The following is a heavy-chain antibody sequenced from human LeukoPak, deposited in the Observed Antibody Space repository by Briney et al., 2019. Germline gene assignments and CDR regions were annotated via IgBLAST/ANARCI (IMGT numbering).Heavy chain of an antibody. D-gene: IGHD6-13*01. V-gene: IGHV3-30*18. Sequence: GGSLRLSCAASEFTFSTYGMHWVRQAPGKGLEWVAVISYDESYKFYADSVKCRFTISRDNSKRTLYLQMNSLRAEDTAVYYCAKDRYSGLNTIDYWGQGTLVTVSS. CDR3: AKDRYSGLNTIDY. J-gene: IGHJ4*02. CDR2: ISYDESYK. CDR1: EFTFSTYG.